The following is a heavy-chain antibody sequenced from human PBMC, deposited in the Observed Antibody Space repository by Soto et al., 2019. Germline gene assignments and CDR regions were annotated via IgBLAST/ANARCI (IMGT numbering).Heavy chain of an antibody. V-gene: IGHV3-30*18. CDR2: ISYDGSNK. D-gene: IGHD2-2*01. CDR3: TKDLRGCSSTSCYRPSYYYYGMDV. Sequence: QVQLVESGGGVVQPGRSLRLSCAASGFTFSSYGMHWVRQAPGEGLEWVAVISYDGSNKYYADSVKGRFTISRDNSKNTLYLQMNSLRAEDTAVYYCTKDLRGCSSTSCYRPSYYYYGMDVWGQGTTVTVSS. CDR1: GFTFSSYG. J-gene: IGHJ6*02.